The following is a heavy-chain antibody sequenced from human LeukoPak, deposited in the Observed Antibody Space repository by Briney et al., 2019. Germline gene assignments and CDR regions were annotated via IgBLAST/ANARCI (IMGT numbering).Heavy chain of an antibody. J-gene: IGHJ4*02. CDR2: IYTSGST. CDR3: ARSYSSGWYYFDY. Sequence: PSETLSLTCTVSGGSIGSYYWSWIRQPAGKGLEWIGRIYTSGSTNYNPSLKSRVTISVDKSKNQFSLKLSSVTAADTAVYYCARSYSSGWYYFDYWGQGTLVTVSS. CDR1: GGSIGSYY. D-gene: IGHD6-19*01. V-gene: IGHV4-4*07.